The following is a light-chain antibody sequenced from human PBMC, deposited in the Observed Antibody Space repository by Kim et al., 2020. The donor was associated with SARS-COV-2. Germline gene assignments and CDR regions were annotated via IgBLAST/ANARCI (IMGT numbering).Light chain of an antibody. Sequence: EIVLTQSPATLSVSPGERATLSCRASQSVSSNLAWYQQRPGQAPRLLIYGASTRATGIPDRFSGSGSATDFTLTISSLQSEDSAVYYCQQYNQWPLEYTFGQGTKLEI. CDR2: GAS. J-gene: IGKJ2*01. CDR3: QQYNQWPLEYT. CDR1: QSVSSN. V-gene: IGKV3-15*01.